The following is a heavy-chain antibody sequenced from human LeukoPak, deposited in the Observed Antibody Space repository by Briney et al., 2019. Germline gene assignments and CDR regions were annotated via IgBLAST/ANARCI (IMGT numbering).Heavy chain of an antibody. J-gene: IGHJ6*03. CDR3: ATDIVSRGGPHYYYYYMDV. CDR2: ISGSGGST. CDR1: GFTFSSYA. D-gene: IGHD3-10*01. Sequence: GGSLRLSCAASGFTFSSYAMSWVRQAPGKGLEWVSSISGSGGSTYYADSVKGRFTISRDNAKNTLYLQMNSLRAEDTAVYYCATDIVSRGGPHYYYYYMDVWGKGTTVTISS. V-gene: IGHV3-23*01.